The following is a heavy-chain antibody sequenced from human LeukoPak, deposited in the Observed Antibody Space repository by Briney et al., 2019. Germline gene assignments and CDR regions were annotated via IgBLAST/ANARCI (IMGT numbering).Heavy chain of an antibody. D-gene: IGHD5-18*01. J-gene: IGHJ4*02. CDR3: ASRNYGYAGYFDS. CDR2: IYYSGST. Sequence: PSETLSLTCTVSGGSISSSSYYWGWIRQPPGKGLEWIGSIYYSGSTYYKSSLKGRVTISVDTSKNQSSLKLSSVTAADTAVYYCASRNYGYAGYFDSWGQGALVTVSS. CDR1: GGSISSSSYY. V-gene: IGHV4-39*07.